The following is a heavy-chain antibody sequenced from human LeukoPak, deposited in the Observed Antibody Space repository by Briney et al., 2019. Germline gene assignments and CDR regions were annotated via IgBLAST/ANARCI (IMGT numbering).Heavy chain of an antibody. CDR2: ISSSSSTI. J-gene: IGHJ4*02. V-gene: IGHV3-48*01. CDR3: ARDFSNELGSGWYDIKEPSPYFDY. D-gene: IGHD6-19*01. CDR1: GFTFSSYS. Sequence: PGGSLRLSCAASGFTFSSYSMNWVRQAPGKGLEWVSYISSSSSTIYYADSVKGRFTISRDNAKNSLYLQMNSLRAEDTAVYYCARDFSNELGSGWYDIKEPSPYFDYWGQGTLVTVSS.